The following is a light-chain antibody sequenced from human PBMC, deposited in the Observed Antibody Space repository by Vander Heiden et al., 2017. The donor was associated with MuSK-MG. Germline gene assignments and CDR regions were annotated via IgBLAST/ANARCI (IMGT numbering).Light chain of an antibody. CDR3: QQNNNWPPVT. V-gene: IGKV3-15*01. Sequence: EIVMTQSPGTLSVSPGERATLSCRASQSIYSNLAWYQQKPGQAPRLLIFGASTRATGIPDRFSGSGSGTEFTPTISSLQSEDFAVYYCQQNNNWPPVTFGQGTQLEIK. CDR1: QSIYSN. CDR2: GAS. J-gene: IGKJ5*01.